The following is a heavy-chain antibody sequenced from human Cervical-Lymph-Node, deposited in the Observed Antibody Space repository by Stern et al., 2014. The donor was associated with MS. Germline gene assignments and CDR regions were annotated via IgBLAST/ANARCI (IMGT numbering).Heavy chain of an antibody. J-gene: IGHJ4*02. CDR2: FYPGDSDT. V-gene: IGHV5-51*01. CDR1: GYTFTTSW. Sequence: QLVQSGAEVKKPGESLKISCRTSGYTFTTSWIGWVRQMPGKGLEWMGIFYPGDSDTRYSPSFQGQVTMSADKSISPAYLQWSSLKASDTAIYYCARHRSSGYYDYWGQGTLVTVSS. CDR3: ARHRSSGYYDY. D-gene: IGHD3-22*01.